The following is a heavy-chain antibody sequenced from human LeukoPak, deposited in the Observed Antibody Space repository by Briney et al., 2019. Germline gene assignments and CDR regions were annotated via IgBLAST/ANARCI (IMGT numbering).Heavy chain of an antibody. V-gene: IGHV3-30*02. D-gene: IGHD2-8*01. CDR2: IRYDGNDK. CDR3: AKLVYDTVDY. Sequence: GGSLRLSCAASGFTFSSYGMHWVRQAPGKGLEWVALIRYDGNDKFYADSVKGRFAIPRDNSKNTLYLQMNSLRPEDTAVYYCAKLVYDTVDYWGQGTLVTVSS. CDR1: GFTFSSYG. J-gene: IGHJ4*02.